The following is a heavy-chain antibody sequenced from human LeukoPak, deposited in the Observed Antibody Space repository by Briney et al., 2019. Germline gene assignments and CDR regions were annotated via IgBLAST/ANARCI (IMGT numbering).Heavy chain of an antibody. J-gene: IGHJ5*02. D-gene: IGHD3-3*02. CDR2: ISDSGGST. CDR1: GFTFSSYA. CDR3: AQHQAPHIS. V-gene: IGHV3-23*01. Sequence: GGSLSLSCAASGFTFSSYAMTWVRQAPEKGLEWVSSISDSGGSTYYADSVKGRFTISRDNSRNTLFLQMSSLRAEDTAVYYCAQHQAPHISWGRGTLVTVSS.